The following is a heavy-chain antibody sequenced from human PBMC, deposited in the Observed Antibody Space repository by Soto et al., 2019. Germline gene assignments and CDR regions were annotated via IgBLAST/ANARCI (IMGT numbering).Heavy chain of an antibody. CDR1: GYSFTSYW. CDR2: IYPGDSAT. D-gene: IGHD3-16*02. CDR3: ARQYVWGSYRHYGMDV. V-gene: IGHV5-51*01. J-gene: IGHJ6*02. Sequence: VESLKISCKGSGYSFTSYWIGWVRQMPGKGLEWMGIIYPGDSATRYSPSFQGQVTISADKSISTAYLQWSSLKASDTAMYYCARQYVWGSYRHYGMDVWGQGTTVTVSS.